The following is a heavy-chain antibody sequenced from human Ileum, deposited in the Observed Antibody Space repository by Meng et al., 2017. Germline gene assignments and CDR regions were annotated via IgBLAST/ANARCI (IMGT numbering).Heavy chain of an antibody. CDR1: GGSFSTYY. Sequence: QVRLKQWGAGRLKPSEPLRLTCAMGGGSFSTYYWSWIRQPPGKGLEWIGEISRSGTTNYNPSLKSRVTISVDTSKNQFSLTVTSVTAADSALYYCARSGVTTVTYLDWGQGTLVTVSS. J-gene: IGHJ4*02. CDR2: ISRSGTT. V-gene: IGHV4-34*01. D-gene: IGHD4-11*01. CDR3: ARSGVTTVTYLD.